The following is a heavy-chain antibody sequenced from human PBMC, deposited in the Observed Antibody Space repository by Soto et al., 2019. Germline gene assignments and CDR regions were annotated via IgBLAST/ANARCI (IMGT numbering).Heavy chain of an antibody. D-gene: IGHD5-12*01. J-gene: IGHJ4*02. CDR1: GFTFNNYN. Sequence: GGSLRLSRAASGFTFNNYNMKWVRQAPGKGLEWVSSISTSSSAIYYADSVKGRFTISRDNAKDSLYLQMNSLRTEDTAVYYCARGAVATTFDYWGQGTRVTVSS. CDR3: ARGAVATTFDY. V-gene: IGHV3-21*01. CDR2: ISTSSSAI.